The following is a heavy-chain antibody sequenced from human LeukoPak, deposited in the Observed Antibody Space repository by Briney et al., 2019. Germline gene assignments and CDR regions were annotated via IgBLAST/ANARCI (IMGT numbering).Heavy chain of an antibody. J-gene: IGHJ5*02. V-gene: IGHV4-39*07. CDR3: ARRPAVYSSSWYIWFDP. Sequence: PSEALSLTCTVSGGSISSRNYYWGWVRQPPGKGLEWIGNIHYSGGTYYNPSLKSRVTISVDTSKNQFSLKLSSVTAADTAVYYCARRPAVYSSSWYIWFDPWGQGTLVTVSS. D-gene: IGHD6-13*01. CDR1: GGSISSRNYY. CDR2: IHYSGGT.